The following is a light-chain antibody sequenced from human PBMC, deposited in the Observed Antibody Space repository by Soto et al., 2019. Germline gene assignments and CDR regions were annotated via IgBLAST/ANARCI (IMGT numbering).Light chain of an antibody. V-gene: IGKV3-15*01. CDR2: EAF. CDR3: QQYNAWPPT. CDR1: QSVSSY. Sequence: EIVLTQSPATLSVSPGERFTLSCRASQSVSSYLAWYQQKPGQAPRLLIYEAFTRATGIPARFSGSGSGTELTLTISSLQSEDFAVYYCQQYNAWPPTFGQGTRLEIK. J-gene: IGKJ5*01.